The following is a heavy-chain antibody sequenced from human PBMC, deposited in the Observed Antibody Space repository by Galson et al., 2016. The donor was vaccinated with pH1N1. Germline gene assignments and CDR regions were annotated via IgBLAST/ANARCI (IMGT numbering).Heavy chain of an antibody. V-gene: IGHV4-59*01. CDR2: FYYTGST. D-gene: IGHD5-24*01. J-gene: IGHJ4*02. Sequence: SETLSLTCSVSGASITYSFWSWARQPPGGGLQWIGYFYYTGSTSSNPSLKSRVTISINTSKNQVSLKLTSVTAADTAIYYCASGGGYQSIDYWGQGTLVTVSS. CDR1: GASITYSF. CDR3: ASGGGYQSIDY.